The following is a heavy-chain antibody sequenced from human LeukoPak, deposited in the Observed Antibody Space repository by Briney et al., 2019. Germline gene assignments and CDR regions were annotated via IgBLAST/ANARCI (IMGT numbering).Heavy chain of an antibody. D-gene: IGHD3-16*02. CDR1: GYRFISYW. CDR2: IYPGDSDT. V-gene: IGHV5-51*01. Sequence: GESLKISCKGSGYRFISYWIGWVRQMPGKGLEWMGIIYPGDSDTRYSPSFQGQVTISADKSISTAYLQWSSLKASDTAMYYCARHVTFGGVIANFDYWGQGTLVTVSS. J-gene: IGHJ4*02. CDR3: ARHVTFGGVIANFDY.